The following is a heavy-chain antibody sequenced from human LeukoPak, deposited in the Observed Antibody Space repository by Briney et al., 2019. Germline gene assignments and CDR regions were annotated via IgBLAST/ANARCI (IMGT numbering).Heavy chain of an antibody. CDR1: GYSISSGYY. CDR3: ARVIYCSSTSCYYFDY. V-gene: IGHV4-38-2*02. D-gene: IGHD2-2*01. J-gene: IGHJ4*02. Sequence: SETLSLTCTVSGYSISSGYYWGWIRQPPGKALEWIGSIYHSGSTYYNPSLKSRVTISVDTSKNQFSLKLSSVTAADTAVYYCARVIYCSSTSCYYFDYWGQGTLVTVSS. CDR2: IYHSGST.